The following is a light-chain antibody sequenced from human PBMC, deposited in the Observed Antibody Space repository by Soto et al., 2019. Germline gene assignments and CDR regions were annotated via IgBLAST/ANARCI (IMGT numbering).Light chain of an antibody. J-gene: IGKJ1*01. CDR2: DAS. CDR1: QSVLYSSNNKNY. CDR3: HQYNNWPWT. V-gene: IGKV4-1*01. Sequence: IVLTQSPDSLAVSLGERATINCKSSQSVLYSSNNKNYLAWYQQKPGQPPRLLIYDASTRATGIPARFSGSGSGTDFTLTISSLEPEDFAVYYCHQYNNWPWTFGQGTKVDI.